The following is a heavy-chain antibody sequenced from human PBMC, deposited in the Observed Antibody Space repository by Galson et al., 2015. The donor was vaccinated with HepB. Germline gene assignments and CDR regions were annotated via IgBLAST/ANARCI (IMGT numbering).Heavy chain of an antibody. D-gene: IGHD6-19*01. J-gene: IGHJ3*02. V-gene: IGHV4-39*01. CDR3: ARGEVTHIAVAGTGAFDI. CDR1: GGSISSSSYY. CDR2: IYYSGST. Sequence: ETLSLTCTVSGGSISSSSYYWGWIRQPPGKGLEWIGTIYYSGSTYYNPSLKSRVTISVDTSKNQFSLKLSSVTAADTAVYHCARGEVTHIAVAGTGAFDIWGQGTMVTVSS.